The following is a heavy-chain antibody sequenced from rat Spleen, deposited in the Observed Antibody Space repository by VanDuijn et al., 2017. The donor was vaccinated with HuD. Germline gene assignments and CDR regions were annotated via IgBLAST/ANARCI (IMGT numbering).Heavy chain of an antibody. V-gene: IGHV5S23*01. CDR2: ISTGGDDT. Sequence: EVQLVESGGGLVQPGRSLKFSCAASGFTFSNYGMHWIRQAPTKGLEWVASISTGGDDTYYRDSVKGRFTISRDNAKSTLYLQMDSLRSEDTATYYCATTRFAYWGQGTLVTVSS. CDR3: ATTRFAY. CDR1: GFTFSNYG. D-gene: IGHD3-4*01. J-gene: IGHJ3*01.